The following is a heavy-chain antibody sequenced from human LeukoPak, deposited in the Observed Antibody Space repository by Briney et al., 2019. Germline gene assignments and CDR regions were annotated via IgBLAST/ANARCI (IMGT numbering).Heavy chain of an antibody. Sequence: ASVKVSCKVSGYTLTELSMHWVRQAPGRGLEWMGGFDPEDGETIYAQKFQGRVTLTEDTSTDTAYMELSSLRSADTAMYYCAINAYCSSNSCWGNYYYYYMDVWGKGTTVTVSS. D-gene: IGHD2-2*01. CDR3: AINAYCSSNSCWGNYYYYYMDV. V-gene: IGHV1-24*01. J-gene: IGHJ6*03. CDR1: GYTLTELS. CDR2: FDPEDGET.